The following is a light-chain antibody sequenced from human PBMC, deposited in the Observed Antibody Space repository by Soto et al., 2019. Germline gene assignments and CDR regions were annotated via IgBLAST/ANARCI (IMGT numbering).Light chain of an antibody. CDR3: QQGSNWPPGLT. CDR1: ESVSSS. Sequence: EIVLTQSPGTLSLSPVERGTLXRRTSESVSSSPLAWYQQKPGQAPRLLIYDASNRATGIPARFSGSGSGTDFTLTISSLEPEDFAVYYCQQGSNWPPGLTFGGGTKVDI. J-gene: IGKJ4*01. CDR2: DAS. V-gene: IGKV3-11*01.